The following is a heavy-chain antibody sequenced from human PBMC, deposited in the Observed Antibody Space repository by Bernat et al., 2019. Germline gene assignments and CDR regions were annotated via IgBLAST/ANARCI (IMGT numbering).Heavy chain of an antibody. D-gene: IGHD3-22*01. V-gene: IGHV3-33*01. CDR3: ARDSPYYYDSSGYFQPPEY. Sequence: QVQLVESGGGVVQPGRSLRLSCAASGFTFSSYGMHWVRQAPGKGLEWVAVIWYDGSNKYYADSVKGRFTISRDNSKNTLYLQMNSLRAEDTAVYYCARDSPYYYDSSGYFQPPEYWGQGTLVTVSS. CDR1: GFTFSSYG. J-gene: IGHJ4*02. CDR2: IWYDGSNK.